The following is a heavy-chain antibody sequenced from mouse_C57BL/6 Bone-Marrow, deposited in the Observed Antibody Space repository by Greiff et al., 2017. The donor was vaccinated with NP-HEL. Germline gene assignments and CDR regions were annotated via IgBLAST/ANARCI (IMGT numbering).Heavy chain of an antibody. CDR3: ATITTDFDY. D-gene: IGHD1-1*01. CDR1: GYTFTSYW. V-gene: IGHV1-64*01. CDR2: IHPNRGST. Sequence: VKLQQPGAELVKPGASVKLSCKASGYTFTSYWMHWVKQRPGQGLEWIGMIHPNRGSTNYNEKFKSKATLTVDKSSSTAYMQLSSLTSEDSAVYYCATITTDFDYWGQGTTLTVSS. J-gene: IGHJ2*01.